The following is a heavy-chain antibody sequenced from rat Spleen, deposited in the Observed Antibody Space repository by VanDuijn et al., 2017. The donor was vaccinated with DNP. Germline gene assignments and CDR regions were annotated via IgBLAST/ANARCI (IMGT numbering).Heavy chain of an antibody. V-gene: IGHV4-2*01. CDR3: VTRGDPYDNWFAY. Sequence: EVKLVESGGGLVQPGRSLKLSCAASGFNFKDYWMGWVRQAPGKGLEWIGEINEDSTIINYSPYLNYKISFSRDNAQNTLFLQMSELGSEDTGIYYCVTRGDPYDNWFAYWGRGTLVTVSS. J-gene: IGHJ3*01. CDR1: GFNFKDYW. D-gene: IGHD1-11*01. CDR2: INEDSTII.